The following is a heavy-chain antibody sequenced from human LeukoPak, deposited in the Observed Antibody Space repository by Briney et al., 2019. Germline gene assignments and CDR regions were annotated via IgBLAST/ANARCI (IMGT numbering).Heavy chain of an antibody. J-gene: IGHJ4*02. CDR1: GFTFSSYS. CDR2: ISSSSSYI. D-gene: IGHD4-23*01. V-gene: IGHV3-21*01. Sequence: GGSLRLSCAASGFTFSSYSMNWVRQAPGKGLEWVSSISSSSSYIYYADSVKGRFTISRDNAKNSLYLQMNSLRAEDTAVYYCARGGYGGNSGVGDLDYWGQGTLVIVSS. CDR3: ARGGYGGNSGVGDLDY.